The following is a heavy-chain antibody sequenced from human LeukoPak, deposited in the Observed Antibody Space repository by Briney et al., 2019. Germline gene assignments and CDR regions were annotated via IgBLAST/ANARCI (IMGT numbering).Heavy chain of an antibody. CDR1: GFTFSNYA. CDR2: ITGSGTNR. Sequence: PGASLRLSCVASGFTFSNYAMSWVRQAPGKGLEWVSAITGSGTNRYYADSLKGRFTTSRDNSKNTVFLHMNSLRHEDTAIYYCVIWGDYDVLTGYYVPDYWGQGTLVTVAS. J-gene: IGHJ4*02. V-gene: IGHV3-23*01. CDR3: VIWGDYDVLTGYYVPDY. D-gene: IGHD3-9*01.